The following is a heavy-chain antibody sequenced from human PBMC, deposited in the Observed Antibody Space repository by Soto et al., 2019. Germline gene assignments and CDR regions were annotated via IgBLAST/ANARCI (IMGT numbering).Heavy chain of an antibody. V-gene: IGHV3-30*18. CDR2: ISYDGSNK. CDR3: AKNRLAAGTFFPYYYYMDV. Sequence: PGGSLRLSCAASGFTFSSYGMHWVRQAPGKGLEWVAVISYDGSNKYYADSVKGRFTISRDNSKNTLYLQMNSLRAEDTAVYYCAKNRLAAGTFFPYYYYMDVWGKGTTVTVSS. J-gene: IGHJ6*03. CDR1: GFTFSSYG. D-gene: IGHD6-13*01.